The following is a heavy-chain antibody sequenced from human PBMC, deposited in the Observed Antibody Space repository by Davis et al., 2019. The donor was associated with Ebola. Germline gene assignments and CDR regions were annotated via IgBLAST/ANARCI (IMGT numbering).Heavy chain of an antibody. Sequence: PGGSLRLSCAASGFTFSSYAMHWVRQAPGKGLEWVAVISYDGSNKYYADSVKGRFTISRDNSKNTLYLQMNSLRAEDTAVYYCARLEGASGDSTVSVVDYWGQGTLVTVSS. J-gene: IGHJ4*02. CDR3: ARLEGASGDSTVSVVDY. D-gene: IGHD4-17*01. CDR2: ISYDGSNK. CDR1: GFTFSSYA. V-gene: IGHV3-30*04.